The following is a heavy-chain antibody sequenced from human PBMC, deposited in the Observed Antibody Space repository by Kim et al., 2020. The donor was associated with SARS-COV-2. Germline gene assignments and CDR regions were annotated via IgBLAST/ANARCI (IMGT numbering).Heavy chain of an antibody. Sequence: GGSLRLSCAASGFTFSSYWMSWVRQAPGKGLEWVANIKQDGSEKYYVDSVKGRFTISRDNAKNSLYLQMNSLRAEDTAVYYCARARYYYGSGSYYFDYWGQGTLVTVSS. V-gene: IGHV3-7*01. J-gene: IGHJ4*02. D-gene: IGHD3-10*01. CDR3: ARARYYYGSGSYYFDY. CDR1: GFTFSSYW. CDR2: IKQDGSEK.